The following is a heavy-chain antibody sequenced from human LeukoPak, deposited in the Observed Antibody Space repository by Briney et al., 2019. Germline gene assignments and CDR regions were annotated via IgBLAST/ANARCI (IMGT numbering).Heavy chain of an antibody. D-gene: IGHD1-1*01. CDR1: GFTFSAYA. CDR3: VKITSVTGGDC. J-gene: IGHJ4*02. V-gene: IGHV3-64D*09. CDR2: ISNNGGSS. Sequence: GGSLRLSCSASGFTFSAYAMYWGRQAPGKGLEYVSGISNNGGSSFYADSVKGRFTISRDNSKNMLYLQMSSLRAEDTAVYYCVKITSVTGGDCWGQGTRLTVSS.